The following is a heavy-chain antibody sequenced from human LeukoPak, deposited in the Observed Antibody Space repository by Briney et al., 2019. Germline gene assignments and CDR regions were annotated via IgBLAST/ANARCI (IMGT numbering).Heavy chain of an antibody. CDR2: ISGSGGST. V-gene: IGHV3-23*01. CDR3: AKKADILTGYPDY. J-gene: IGHJ4*02. Sequence: PGGSLRLSCAASGFTFSGSGMHWVRQAPGKGLEWVSAISGSGGSTYYADSVKGRFTISRDNSKNTLYLQMNSLRAEDTAVYYCAKKADILTGYPDYWGQGTLVTVSS. D-gene: IGHD3-9*01. CDR1: GFTFSGSG.